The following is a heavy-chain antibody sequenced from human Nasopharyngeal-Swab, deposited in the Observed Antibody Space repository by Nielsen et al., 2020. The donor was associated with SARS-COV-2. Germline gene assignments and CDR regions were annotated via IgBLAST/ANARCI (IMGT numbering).Heavy chain of an antibody. CDR1: GFTFSSYS. J-gene: IGHJ4*02. Sequence: GGSLRLSCAASGFTFSSYSMNWVRQAPGKGLEWVSSISSSSSYIYYADSVKGRFTISRDNAKNSLYLQMNSLRAEDTAVYYYATAFGVTMISPCNYWGQGTLVTVSS. D-gene: IGHD3-22*01. V-gene: IGHV3-21*01. CDR2: ISSSSSYI. CDR3: ATAFGVTMISPCNY.